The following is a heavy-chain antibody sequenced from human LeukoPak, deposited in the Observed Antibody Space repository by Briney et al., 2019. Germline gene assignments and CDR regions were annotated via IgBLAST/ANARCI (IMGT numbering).Heavy chain of an antibody. V-gene: IGHV4-4*07. CDR1: GGSISSYY. CDR3: ARKGISAVAGAFDI. CDR2: VFSSGST. Sequence: PSETLSLTCTVSGGSISSYYWSWIRQPAGKGLEWIGRVFSSGSTNYNPSLKSRVTLSVDTFKNQFSLKLASVTAADTAVYYCARKGISAVAGAFDIWGQGTMVTVSS. D-gene: IGHD2/OR15-2a*01. J-gene: IGHJ3*02.